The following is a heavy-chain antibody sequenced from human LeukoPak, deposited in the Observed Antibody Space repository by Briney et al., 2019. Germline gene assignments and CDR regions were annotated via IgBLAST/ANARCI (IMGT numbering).Heavy chain of an antibody. Sequence: PGRSLRLSCAASGFTFDDYAMHWVRQAPGKGLEWVSGISWNSGSIGYADSVKGRFTISRDNAKNSLYLQMNSLRAEDTAVYYCARDRYGSGSYSWSKRLDYWGQGTLVTVSS. D-gene: IGHD3-10*01. J-gene: IGHJ4*02. CDR2: ISWNSGSI. V-gene: IGHV3-9*01. CDR1: GFTFDDYA. CDR3: ARDRYGSGSYSWSKRLDY.